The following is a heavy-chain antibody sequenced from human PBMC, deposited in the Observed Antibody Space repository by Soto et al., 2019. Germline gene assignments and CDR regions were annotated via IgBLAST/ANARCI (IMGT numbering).Heavy chain of an antibody. CDR2: IYYSGRT. D-gene: IGHD4-17*01. Sequence: SETLSLTGTVCGGSISSGDYYWSWIRQPPGKGLEWIGYIYYSGRTYYNPSLKSRVTISVDTSKNQFSLKLRSVTAADTAVYYCATVDDAFDILGQGTMVTVS. J-gene: IGHJ3*02. V-gene: IGHV4-30-4*01. CDR3: ATVDDAFDI. CDR1: GGSISSGDYY.